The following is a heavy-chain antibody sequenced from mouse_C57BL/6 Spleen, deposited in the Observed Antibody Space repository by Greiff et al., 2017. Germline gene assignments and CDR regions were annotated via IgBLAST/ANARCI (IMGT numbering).Heavy chain of an antibody. CDR2: IDPSDSYT. Sequence: QVQLQQPGAELVMPGASVKLSCKASGYTFTSYWMHWVKQRPGQGLEWIGEIDPSDSYTNYNQKFKGKSTLTVDKSSSTAYMQLSSLTSEDSAVYYCARHPRQLRLPAMDYWGQGTSVTVSS. CDR3: ARHPRQLRLPAMDY. V-gene: IGHV1-69*01. J-gene: IGHJ4*01. D-gene: IGHD3-2*02. CDR1: GYTFTSYW.